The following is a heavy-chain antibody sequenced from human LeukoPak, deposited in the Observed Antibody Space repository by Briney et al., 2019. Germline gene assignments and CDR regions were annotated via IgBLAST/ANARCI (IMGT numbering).Heavy chain of an antibody. V-gene: IGHV1-2*02. Sequence: GASVKVSCKASGYTFTGHYIHWVRQAPGQGLEWMGWINPNSGDTNSAQKFQDRVTLTRDTSISTAYMELSRLRSDDTAVYYCARRPLQQLVSRYTNWFDPWGQGTLVTVSS. CDR1: GYTFTGHY. J-gene: IGHJ5*02. D-gene: IGHD6-13*01. CDR2: INPNSGDT. CDR3: ARRPLQQLVSRYTNWFDP.